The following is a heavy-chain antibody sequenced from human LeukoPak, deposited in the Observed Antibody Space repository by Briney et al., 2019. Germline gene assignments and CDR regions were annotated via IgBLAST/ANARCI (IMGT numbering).Heavy chain of an antibody. V-gene: IGHV1-8*01. Sequence: GASVKVSCKTSGYTFTNYEINWVRQATGQGLEWMGWMNPNSGNTGYAQKFQGRVTMTRNTSISTAYMELSSLRSEDTAVYYCARPHCSSTDCHPPEWFDPWGQGTLVTVSS. CDR2: MNPNSGNT. D-gene: IGHD2-2*01. CDR1: GYTFTNYE. CDR3: ARPHCSSTDCHPPEWFDP. J-gene: IGHJ5*02.